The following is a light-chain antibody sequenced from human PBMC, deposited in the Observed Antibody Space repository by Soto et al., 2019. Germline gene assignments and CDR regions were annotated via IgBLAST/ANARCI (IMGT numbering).Light chain of an antibody. CDR3: TSYVGSDIWV. V-gene: IGLV2-8*01. Sequence: QSALTQPPSASGSPGQSVTISCTGTSSDVGAYKYVSWYQQYAGKAPKLMIYEVSKRPSGVPDRFSGSKSGNTASLTGSGHQAEDEADYYCTSYVGSDIWVFGGGTKLTVL. CDR1: SSDVGAYKY. J-gene: IGLJ3*02. CDR2: EVS.